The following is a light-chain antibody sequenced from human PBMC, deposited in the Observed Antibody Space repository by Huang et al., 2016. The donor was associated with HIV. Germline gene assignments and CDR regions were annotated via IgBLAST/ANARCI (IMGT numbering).Light chain of an antibody. V-gene: IGKV3-20*01. Sequence: EIVLTQSPGTLSLSPGERATLSCRAIQSVSSTYLAWYQQKPGQAPRLLIYGASSRATGIPDRFSGSGSGTDFTLTISRLEPEDVAVYYCQQYGSSPTAFGQGTKVEIK. CDR2: GAS. J-gene: IGKJ1*01. CDR3: QQYGSSPTA. CDR1: QSVSSTY.